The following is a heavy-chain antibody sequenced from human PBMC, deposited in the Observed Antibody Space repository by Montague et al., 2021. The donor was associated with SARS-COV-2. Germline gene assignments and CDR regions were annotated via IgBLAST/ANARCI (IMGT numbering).Heavy chain of an antibody. V-gene: IGHV3-74*01. J-gene: IGHJ4*02. CDR2: IETETDGTTT. CDR1: GFTFSSYR. Sequence: SLRLSCAASGFTFSSYRMHWVRQIPGKGLVWVSRIETETDGTTTRYADSVRGRFTISRDDAQSTVYLQMNSLRVDDTAVYFCARDGQGLHVWGQGTLVTVSS. CDR3: ARDGQGLHV.